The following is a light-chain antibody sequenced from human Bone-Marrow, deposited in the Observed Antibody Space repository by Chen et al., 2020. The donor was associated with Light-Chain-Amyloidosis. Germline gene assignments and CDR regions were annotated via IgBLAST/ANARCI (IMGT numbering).Light chain of an antibody. CDR1: SSDVGGDNH. J-gene: IGLJ1*01. V-gene: IGLV2-14*01. CDR2: EVT. CDR3: SSYTITNPLV. Sequence: QSALTQPASVSGSPGQSITISCTGTSSDVGGDNHVSWYQQHPDKAPQLMIYEVTNRPSWVPDRVSASKSDNAASLTISGLQAEDEADYFCSSYTITNPLVFGSGTRVTVL.